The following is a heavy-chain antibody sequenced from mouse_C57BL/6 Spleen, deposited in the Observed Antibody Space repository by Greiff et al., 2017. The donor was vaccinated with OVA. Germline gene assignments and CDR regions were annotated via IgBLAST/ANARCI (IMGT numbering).Heavy chain of an antibody. J-gene: IGHJ4*01. CDR3: ARENYYGRDYAMDY. CDR2: IWSGGST. CDR1: GFSLTSYG. Sequence: VQRVESGPGLVQPSQSLSITCTVSGFSLTSYGVHWVRQSPGKGLEWLGVIWSGGSTDYNAAFISRLSISKDNSKSQVFFKMNSLQADDTAIYYCARENYYGRDYAMDYWGQGTSVTVSS. D-gene: IGHD1-1*01. V-gene: IGHV2-2*01.